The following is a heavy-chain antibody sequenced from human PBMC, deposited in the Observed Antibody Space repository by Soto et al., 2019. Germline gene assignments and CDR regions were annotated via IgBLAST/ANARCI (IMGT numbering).Heavy chain of an antibody. D-gene: IGHD5-12*01. V-gene: IGHV4-59*01. CDR1: GGSISSYY. CDR3: ARGEEYSGYGNGDSFDY. Sequence: ASETLSLTCTVSGGSISSYYWSWIRQPPGKGLEWIGYIYYSGSTNYNPSLKSRVTISVDTSKNQFSLKLSSVTAADTAVYYCARGEEYSGYGNGDSFDYWGQGTLVTVSS. J-gene: IGHJ4*02. CDR2: IYYSGST.